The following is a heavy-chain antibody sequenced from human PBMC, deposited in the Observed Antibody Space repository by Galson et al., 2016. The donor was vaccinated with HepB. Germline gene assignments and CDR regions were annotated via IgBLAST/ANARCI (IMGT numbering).Heavy chain of an antibody. CDR3: AGGMEMSTAKFDY. J-gene: IGHJ4*02. CDR1: GFSFSGYA. CDR2: ISGSGDRT. D-gene: IGHD5-24*01. Sequence: SLRLSCAASGFSFSGYAMSWVRQAPGKGLEWVSGISGSGDRTNYADSVKGRFTISRDNSKNTLYLQMISLRAEDRAVYYCAGGMEMSTAKFDYGGQGTLVTVSS. V-gene: IGHV3-23*01.